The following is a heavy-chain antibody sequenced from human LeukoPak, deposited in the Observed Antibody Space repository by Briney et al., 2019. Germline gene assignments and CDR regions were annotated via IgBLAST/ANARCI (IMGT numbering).Heavy chain of an antibody. D-gene: IGHD6-13*01. Sequence: GGSLRLSCAVSGFIFSGYWMTWVRQAPGKGLEWVANIKQDGSEKNYVDSVKGRFTIYRDNAENSLFLQMNSMRVEDTAVYYCAREWQGGIAAAGTRIEGDYWGQGSLVAVSS. V-gene: IGHV3-7*01. J-gene: IGHJ4*02. CDR3: AREWQGGIAAAGTRIEGDY. CDR1: GFIFSGYW. CDR2: IKQDGSEK.